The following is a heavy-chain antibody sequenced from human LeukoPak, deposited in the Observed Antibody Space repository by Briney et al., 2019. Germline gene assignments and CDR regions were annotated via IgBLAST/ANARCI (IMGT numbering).Heavy chain of an antibody. V-gene: IGHV3-53*01. J-gene: IGHJ3*02. CDR1: GFTVSSNY. Sequence: PGGSLRLSCAASGFTVSSNYMSWVRQAPGKGLEWVSVIYSGGSTYYADSVKGRFTISRDNAKNSLYLQMNSLRAEDTAVYYCARDKMARTTEAFDIWGQGTMVTVSS. CDR3: ARDKMARTTEAFDI. CDR2: IYSGGST. D-gene: IGHD5-24*01.